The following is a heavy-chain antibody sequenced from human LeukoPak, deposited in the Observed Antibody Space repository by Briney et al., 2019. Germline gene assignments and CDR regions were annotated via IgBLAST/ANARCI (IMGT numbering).Heavy chain of an antibody. J-gene: IGHJ6*03. Sequence: ASVKVSCKASGYTFTSYDINWVRQATGQGLEWMGWMNPNSGNTGYAQKFQGRVTITRNTSISTAYMELSSLRSEDTAVYYCARGRGADHYYYMDVWGKGTTVTVSS. CDR1: GYTFTSYD. V-gene: IGHV1-8*03. CDR2: MNPNSGNT. D-gene: IGHD3-10*01. CDR3: ARGRGADHYYYMDV.